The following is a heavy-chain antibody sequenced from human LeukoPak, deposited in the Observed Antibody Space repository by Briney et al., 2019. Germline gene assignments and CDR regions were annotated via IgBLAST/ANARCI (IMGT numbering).Heavy chain of an antibody. J-gene: IGHJ5*02. CDR1: GGTFSSYA. D-gene: IGHD3-10*01. V-gene: IGHV1-2*06. CDR3: ARDHLGGGFDP. Sequence: ASVKVSCKASGGTFSSYAISWVRQAPGQGLEWMGRINPNSGGTNYAQKFQGRVTMTRDTSISTAYMELSRLRSDDTAVYYCARDHLGGGFDPWGQGTLVTVSS. CDR2: INPNSGGT.